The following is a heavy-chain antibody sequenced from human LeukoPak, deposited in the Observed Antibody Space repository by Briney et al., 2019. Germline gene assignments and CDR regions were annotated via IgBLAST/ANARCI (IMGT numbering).Heavy chain of an antibody. CDR3: VPGDMVRGVLDYGMNV. J-gene: IGHJ6*04. CDR1: GFTFSSYG. V-gene: IGHV3-7*03. CDR2: MKQDGSEK. D-gene: IGHD3-10*01. Sequence: GGSLRLSCAASGFTFSSYGMHWVRQAPGKGLEWVANMKQDGSEKYYVDSVRGRFTISRDNAKNSLYLQMNSLRAEDTAVYYCVPGDMVRGVLDYGMNVWGKGTTVTVSS.